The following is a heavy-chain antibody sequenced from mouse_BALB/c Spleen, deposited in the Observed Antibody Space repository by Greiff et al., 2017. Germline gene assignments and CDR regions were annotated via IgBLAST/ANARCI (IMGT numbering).Heavy chain of an antibody. J-gene: IGHJ4*01. CDR3: TREGVDY. CDR1: GYTFTSYY. CDR2: INPSNGGT. Sequence: VQLQQSGAELVKPGASVKLSCKASGYTFTSYYMYWEKQRPGQGLEWIGEINPSNGGTNFNEKFKSKATLTVDKSSSTAYMQLSSLTSEDSAVYYGTREGVDYWGQGTSGTVSS. V-gene: IGHV1S81*02.